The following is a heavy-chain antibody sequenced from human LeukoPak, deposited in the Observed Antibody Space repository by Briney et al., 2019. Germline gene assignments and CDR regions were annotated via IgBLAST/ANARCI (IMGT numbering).Heavy chain of an antibody. D-gene: IGHD3-22*01. J-gene: IGHJ3*02. CDR1: GFTFTDYY. Sequence: RPGGSLRLSCAASGFTFTDYYMSWIRQAPGKGLEWVSCISSSGSTRYYADSVKGRFTISRDNAKNSLYLQVNSLRAEDTAVYYCASHSSGSFDIWGQGTMVTVSS. CDR3: ASHSSGSFDI. CDR2: ISSSGSTR. V-gene: IGHV3-11*01.